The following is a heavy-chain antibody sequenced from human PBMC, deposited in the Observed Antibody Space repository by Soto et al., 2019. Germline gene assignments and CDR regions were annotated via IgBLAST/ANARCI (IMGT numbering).Heavy chain of an antibody. D-gene: IGHD4-17*01. CDR1: GFTFSSYA. CDR2: ISYDGSNK. V-gene: IGHV3-30-3*01. CDR3: ARDDYGDLDYYYGMDV. J-gene: IGHJ6*02. Sequence: QVQLVESGGGVVQPGRSLRLSCAASGFTFSSYAMHWVRQAPGKGLEWVAVISYDGSNKYYADSVKGRFTISRDNSKNTLYLQMNSLRAEDTAVYYCARDDYGDLDYYYGMDVWGQGTTVTVSS.